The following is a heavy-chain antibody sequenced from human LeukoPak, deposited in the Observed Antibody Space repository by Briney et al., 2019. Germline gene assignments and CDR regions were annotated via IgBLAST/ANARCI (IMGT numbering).Heavy chain of an antibody. V-gene: IGHV4-4*07. CDR1: EGPINGYY. D-gene: IGHD6-6*01. CDR2: ISTSRST. CDR3: ARHIYPLVPGQLVPLSPDFDY. J-gene: IGHJ4*02. Sequence: SGTLSLTCTVSEGPINGYYWSWIRQPAGKGLEWIGRISTSRSTNYNPSLKSRVTMSVDTSKNQFSLNLGSVTAADTAVYYCARHIYPLVPGQLVPLSPDFDYWGQGTLVTVSS.